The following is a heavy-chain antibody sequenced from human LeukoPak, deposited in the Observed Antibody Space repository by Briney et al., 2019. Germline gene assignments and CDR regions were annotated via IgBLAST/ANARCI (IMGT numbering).Heavy chain of an antibody. CDR1: GFTFSNYG. D-gene: IGHD6-19*01. CDR2: IWYDGTNK. Sequence: KSGGSLRLSCAASGFTFSNYGMHWVRQAPGKGLEWVAVIWYDGTNKYYADSVEGRFTISRDNSKNTLYLQMNSLRAEDTAVYYCARTRYNSGGGDYWGQGTRVTVSP. J-gene: IGHJ4*02. CDR3: ARTRYNSGGGDY. V-gene: IGHV3-33*01.